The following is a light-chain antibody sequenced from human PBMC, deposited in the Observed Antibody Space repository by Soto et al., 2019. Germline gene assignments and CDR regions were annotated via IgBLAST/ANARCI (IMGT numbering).Light chain of an antibody. V-gene: IGKV3-11*01. Sequence: EIVLTQSPATLSLSPGERATLSGRASQTITTYLAWYQQKPGQPPRLLIYGASNRATGIPARFSGSGSGTDFTLTISNLEPEDFAVYYCQQRSNWPANFGQGTRLEIK. CDR3: QQRSNWPAN. CDR1: QTITTY. CDR2: GAS. J-gene: IGKJ5*01.